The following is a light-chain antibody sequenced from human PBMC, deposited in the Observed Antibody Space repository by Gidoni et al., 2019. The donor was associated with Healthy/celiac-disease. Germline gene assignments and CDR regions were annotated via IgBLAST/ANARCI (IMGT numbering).Light chain of an antibody. Sequence: SVLTQPPSVSGAPGQRVTISCTGSSSNIGAGYDVHWYQQLPGTAPKPLIYGNSNRPSGVPDRFSGSKSGTSASLAITGLQAEDEADYYCQSYDSSLYVVFGGGTKLTVL. CDR2: GNS. CDR1: SSNIGAGYD. J-gene: IGLJ2*01. V-gene: IGLV1-40*01. CDR3: QSYDSSLYVV.